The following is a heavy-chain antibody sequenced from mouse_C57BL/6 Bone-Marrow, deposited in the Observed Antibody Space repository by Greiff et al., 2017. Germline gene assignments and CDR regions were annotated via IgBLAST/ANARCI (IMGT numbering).Heavy chain of an antibody. CDR3: TRGGAY. J-gene: IGHJ3*01. CDR2: IDPSDSYT. V-gene: IGHV1-50*01. Sequence: QVQLQQPGAELVKPGASVKLSCKASGYTFTSYWMQWVKQRPGQGLEWIGEIDPSDSYTNYNQKFKGKATLTVDTSSSTAYMQLSSLTNEDSAVYYCTRGGAYGGQGTLVTVSA. CDR1: GYTFTSYW.